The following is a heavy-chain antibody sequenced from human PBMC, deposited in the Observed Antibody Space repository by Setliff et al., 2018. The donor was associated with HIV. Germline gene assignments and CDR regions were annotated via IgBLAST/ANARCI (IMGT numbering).Heavy chain of an antibody. D-gene: IGHD4-17*01. V-gene: IGHV4-34*01. Sequence: SETLSLTCAFYGASFTDYYWNWIRQPPGKGLEWIGEIHHTGHINYNPSFKSRVTMSLDMYTNQFSLKMASMTAADSAVYYCARFDVTPMTTRDYWGQGTQVTVSS. CDR1: GASFTDYY. CDR2: IHHTGHI. CDR3: ARFDVTPMTTRDY. J-gene: IGHJ4*02.